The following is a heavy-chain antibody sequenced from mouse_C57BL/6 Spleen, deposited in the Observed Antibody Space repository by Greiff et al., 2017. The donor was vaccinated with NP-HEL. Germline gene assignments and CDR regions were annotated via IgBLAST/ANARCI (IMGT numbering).Heavy chain of an antibody. CDR3: ARSGYYSKGGFAY. CDR2: IYPGDGDT. Sequence: QVQLQQSGAELVKPGASVKISCKASGYAFSSYWMNWVKQRPGKGLEWIGQIYPGDGDTNYNGKFKGKATLTADKSSSAAYMQLSSLTSEDSAVYFCARSGYYSKGGFAYWGQGTLVTVSA. CDR1: GYAFSSYW. V-gene: IGHV1-80*01. D-gene: IGHD2-5*01. J-gene: IGHJ3*01.